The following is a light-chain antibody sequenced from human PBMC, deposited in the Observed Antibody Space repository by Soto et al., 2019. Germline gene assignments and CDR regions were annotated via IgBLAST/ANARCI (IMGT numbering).Light chain of an antibody. CDR1: SSDVGSYNR. CDR2: EVS. Sequence: QSALTQPPSVSGSPGQSVTISCTGPSSDVGSYNRVSWYQQPPGTAPKLMIYEVSNRPSGVTDRFSGSESGNTASLTISGLQAEDDADYYCSLYTSISTVIFGGGTKLTVL. J-gene: IGLJ2*01. CDR3: SLYTSISTVI. V-gene: IGLV2-18*01.